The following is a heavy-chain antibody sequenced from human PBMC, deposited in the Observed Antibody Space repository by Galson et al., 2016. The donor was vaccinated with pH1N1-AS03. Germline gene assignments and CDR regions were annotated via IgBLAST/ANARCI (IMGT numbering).Heavy chain of an antibody. CDR2: DRPSGTP. V-gene: IGHV4-59*08. CDR3: ARHLRQGRGVFEI. CDR1: GGSITTHY. Sequence: ETLSLTCSVSGGSITTHYCSGLRQSPGKVLQWISCDRPSGTPDSTHFPDSRVTTTIDTSKSQSSLTLTSVTAADTAVYYCARHLRQGRGVFEIWGQGITVTVSS. D-gene: IGHD2-8*01. J-gene: IGHJ3*02.